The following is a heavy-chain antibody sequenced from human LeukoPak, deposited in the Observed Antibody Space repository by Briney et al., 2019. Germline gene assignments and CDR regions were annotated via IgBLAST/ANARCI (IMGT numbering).Heavy chain of an antibody. D-gene: IGHD3-16*01. Sequence: PGGSLRLSCAASGFTFSSYWMSWVRQAPGKGREWVASIKQDGSEKFYVDSVKGRFTISRDNAKNSLFLQMNSLRAEDTAVYYCARDPPRHYDNWGQGTLVTVSS. J-gene: IGHJ4*02. CDR1: GFTFSSYW. V-gene: IGHV3-7*01. CDR2: IKQDGSEK. CDR3: ARDPPRHYDN.